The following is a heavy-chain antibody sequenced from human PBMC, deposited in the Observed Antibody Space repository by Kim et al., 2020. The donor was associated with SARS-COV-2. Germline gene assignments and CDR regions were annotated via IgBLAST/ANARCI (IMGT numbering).Heavy chain of an antibody. Sequence: SETLSLTCTVSGGSISSYYWSWIRQPPGKGLEWIGYIYYSGSTNYNPSLKSRVTISVDTSKNQFSLKLSSVTAADTAVSYCARELHGSGGYYAFDIWGQGTMVTVSS. J-gene: IGHJ3*02. D-gene: IGHD3-10*01. CDR3: ARELHGSGGYYAFDI. CDR2: IYYSGST. CDR1: GGSISSYY. V-gene: IGHV4-59*13.